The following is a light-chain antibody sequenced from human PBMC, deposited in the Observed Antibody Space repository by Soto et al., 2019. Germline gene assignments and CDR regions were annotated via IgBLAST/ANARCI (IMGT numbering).Light chain of an antibody. Sequence: EVVLTQSPDTLSLPPGERATLSCRASQSISSYLAWYQQKPGQAPRLLIYGASSRATGIPDRFSGSGSGTDFTLTISRLEPEDFAVYYCQQYGSSLRTFGQGTKVDIK. CDR1: QSISSY. CDR3: QQYGSSLRT. V-gene: IGKV3-20*01. CDR2: GAS. J-gene: IGKJ1*01.